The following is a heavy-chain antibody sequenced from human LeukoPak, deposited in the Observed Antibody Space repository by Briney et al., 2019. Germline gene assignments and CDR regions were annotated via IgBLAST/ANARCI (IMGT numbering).Heavy chain of an antibody. V-gene: IGHV3-48*03. CDR2: ISSSGVTI. CDR3: AREAYSGYCFYFDY. CDR1: GFTFSNYE. J-gene: IGHJ4*02. D-gene: IGHD5-12*01. Sequence: GESVRLSCAASGFTFSNYEMNWVRQAPGKGLEWISYISSSGVTIYYADSVKGRFTISRDNAKNSLNLQLNSLRPEDTAVYYCAREAYSGYCFYFDYWGQGTLVTVSS.